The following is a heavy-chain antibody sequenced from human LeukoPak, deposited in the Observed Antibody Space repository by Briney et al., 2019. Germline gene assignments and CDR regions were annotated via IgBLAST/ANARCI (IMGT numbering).Heavy chain of an antibody. CDR1: GFTVSSNY. J-gene: IGHJ5*02. Sequence: GGSLRLSCAASGFTVSSNYMSWVRQAPGKGLEWVAVIYSGGSTYYADSAKGRFTISRDNSKNTLYLQMNGLRAEDTAVYYCARNYDILTGYSQFDPWGQGTLVTVSS. CDR3: ARNYDILTGYSQFDP. D-gene: IGHD3-9*01. V-gene: IGHV3-66*02. CDR2: IYSGGST.